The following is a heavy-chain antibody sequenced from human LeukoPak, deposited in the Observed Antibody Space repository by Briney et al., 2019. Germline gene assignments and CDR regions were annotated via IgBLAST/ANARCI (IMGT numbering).Heavy chain of an antibody. CDR1: GDPISSGDYY. V-gene: IGHV4-39*01. D-gene: IGHD2-15*01. Sequence: SQTLSLTCTVSGDPISSGDYYWDWIRQPPGKGLEWIGSIYYSGSTYYNPSLKSRVTISADTSKKQFSLKLSSVTAADTAVYYCARPALGAFDIWGQGTMVTVSS. J-gene: IGHJ3*02. CDR3: ARPALGAFDI. CDR2: IYYSGST.